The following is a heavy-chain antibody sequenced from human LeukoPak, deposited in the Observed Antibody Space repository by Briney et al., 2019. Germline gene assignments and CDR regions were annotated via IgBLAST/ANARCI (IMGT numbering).Heavy chain of an antibody. CDR2: VNRDGSET. CDR1: GFALSSHW. D-gene: IGHD1-26*01. V-gene: IGHV3-7*01. Sequence: GGSLRLSCAASGFALSSHWMAWVRQVPGRGPEWVANVNRDGSETYYLDSVKGRFTISRDNAKNSLYLQMNSLRDEDTAVYYCASSGSYRFDYWGQGTLVTVSS. J-gene: IGHJ4*02. CDR3: ASSGSYRFDY.